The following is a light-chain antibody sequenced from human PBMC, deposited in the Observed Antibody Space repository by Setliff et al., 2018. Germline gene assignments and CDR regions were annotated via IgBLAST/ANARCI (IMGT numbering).Light chain of an antibody. CDR2: EVT. CDR1: SSDVGGYNY. Sequence: QSALAQPASVSGSLGQSITISCTGTSSDVGGYNYVSWYQQHPGKAPKLMIYEVTKRPSGVSDRFSGSKSGNTASLTISGLQAEDEADYYCLSYTSETTHALFAGGTQLTVL. CDR3: LSYTSETTHAL. J-gene: IGLJ2*01. V-gene: IGLV2-14*03.